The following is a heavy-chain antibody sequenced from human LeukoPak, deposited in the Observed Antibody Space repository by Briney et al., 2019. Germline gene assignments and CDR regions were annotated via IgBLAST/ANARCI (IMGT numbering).Heavy chain of an antibody. Sequence: SETLSLTCTVSGVSISSYYWSWIRQPPGKGLEWIGYIYYSGSTNYNPSLKSRVTISVDTSKNQFSLKLRSVTAADTAVYYCARVRRQLGLWLDYWGQGTLVTVSS. J-gene: IGHJ4*02. D-gene: IGHD6-6*01. CDR1: GVSISSYY. CDR3: ARVRRQLGLWLDY. V-gene: IGHV4-59*01. CDR2: IYYSGST.